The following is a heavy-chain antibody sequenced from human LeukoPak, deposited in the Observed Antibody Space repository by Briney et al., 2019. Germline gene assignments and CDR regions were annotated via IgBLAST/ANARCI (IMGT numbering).Heavy chain of an antibody. CDR2: IYTSGST. Sequence: SETLSLTCTVSGGSISSYYWSWIRQPAGKGLEWIGRIYTSGSTNYNPSLKSRVTMSVDTSKNQFSLKLSSVTAADTAVYYCARYYYGSGSYYTPYYYMDVWGKGTTVTVSS. V-gene: IGHV4-4*07. CDR3: ARYYYGSGSYYTPYYYMDV. D-gene: IGHD3-10*01. CDR1: GGSISSYY. J-gene: IGHJ6*03.